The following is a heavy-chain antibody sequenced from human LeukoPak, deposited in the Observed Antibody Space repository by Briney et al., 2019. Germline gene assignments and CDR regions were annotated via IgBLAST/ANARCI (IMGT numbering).Heavy chain of an antibody. V-gene: IGHV1-18*01. Sequence: GASVKVSCKASGYTFTSYGISWVRQAPGQGLEWMGWISAYNGNTNYARKLQGRVTMTTDTSTTTAYMELRSLRSDDTAVYYCARIAGQQLVNWFDPWGQGTLVTVSS. D-gene: IGHD6-13*01. J-gene: IGHJ5*02. CDR2: ISAYNGNT. CDR1: GYTFTSYG. CDR3: ARIAGQQLVNWFDP.